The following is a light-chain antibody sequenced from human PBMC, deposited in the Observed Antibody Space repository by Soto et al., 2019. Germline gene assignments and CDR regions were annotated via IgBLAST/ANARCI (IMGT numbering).Light chain of an antibody. CDR3: NSHTSSNTRV. Sequence: QSVLTQPASVSGSPGQSITISCTGTSSDVGNYKYVSWYQQHPGKAPKLMIYEVSNRPSGVSNRFSGSKSGNTASLTISGLQADDEADYYCNSHTSSNTRVFGTGTKVTVL. V-gene: IGLV2-14*01. CDR2: EVS. J-gene: IGLJ1*01. CDR1: SSDVGNYKY.